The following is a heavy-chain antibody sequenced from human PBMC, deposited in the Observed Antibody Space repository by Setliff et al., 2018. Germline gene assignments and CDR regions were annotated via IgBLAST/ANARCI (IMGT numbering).Heavy chain of an antibody. CDR3: ARERYFDC. CDR1: GYTFTNHY. V-gene: IGHV1-46*01. CDR2: INPGGGST. J-gene: IGHJ4*02. Sequence: ASVKVSCKASGYTFTNHYMHWVRQAPGQGLEWMGMINPGGGSTTYAQKFQGRVIMTRNTSISTAYLELDTLRSDDTAVYYCARERYFDCWGQGTLVTVSS.